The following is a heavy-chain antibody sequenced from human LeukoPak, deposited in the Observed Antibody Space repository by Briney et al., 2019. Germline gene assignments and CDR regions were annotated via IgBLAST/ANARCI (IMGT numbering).Heavy chain of an antibody. V-gene: IGHV3-53*01. J-gene: IGHJ4*02. CDR3: ASLLLWPTRFDY. CDR1: GFTVSSNY. D-gene: IGHD3-10*01. CDR2: IYNGGST. Sequence: GGSLRLSCAASGFTVSSNYMSWVRQAPGKGLEWVSVIYNGGSTYYADSVKGRFTISRDNSKNTLYLQMNSLRAEDTAVYYCASLLLWPTRFDYWGQGTLVTVSS.